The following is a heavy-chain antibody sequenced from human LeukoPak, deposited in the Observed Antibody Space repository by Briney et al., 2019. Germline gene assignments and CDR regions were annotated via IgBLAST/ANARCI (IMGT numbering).Heavy chain of an antibody. Sequence: SETLSLTCTVSGVSISSSSYYWGWIRQPPGKGLEWIGSIYYSGSTYYNPSLKSRVTISVDTSKNQFSLKLSSVTAADTAVYYCARGDPSGYDYFDYWGQGTLVTVSS. CDR3: ARGDPSGYDYFDY. CDR2: IYYSGST. V-gene: IGHV4-39*01. CDR1: GVSISSSSYY. D-gene: IGHD3-22*01. J-gene: IGHJ4*02.